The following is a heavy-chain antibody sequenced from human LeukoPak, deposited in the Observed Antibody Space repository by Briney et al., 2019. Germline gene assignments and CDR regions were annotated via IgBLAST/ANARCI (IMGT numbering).Heavy chain of an antibody. J-gene: IGHJ5*02. Sequence: SETLSLTCAVYGGCFSGYYWSWIRQHPGKGLEWIGEIKHSGSTNYNPSLKSRVTISVDTSKNQFSLKLSSVTAADTAVYYCARRKYYYGSGSYRGPFDPWGQGTLVTVSS. D-gene: IGHD3-10*01. CDR3: ARRKYYYGSGSYRGPFDP. V-gene: IGHV4-34*01. CDR2: IKHSGST. CDR1: GGCFSGYY.